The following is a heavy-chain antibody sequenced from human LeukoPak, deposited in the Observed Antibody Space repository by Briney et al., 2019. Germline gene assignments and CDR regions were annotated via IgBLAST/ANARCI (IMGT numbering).Heavy chain of an antibody. CDR1: GGSISSGGYS. J-gene: IGHJ5*02. CDR2: IYHSGST. Sequence: SETLSLTCAVSGGSISSGGYSWSWIRQPPGKGLEWIGYIYHSGSTYYNPSLKSRVTISVDRSKNQFSLKLSSVTAADTAVYYCASYRPAANWFDPWGQGTLVTVSS. D-gene: IGHD2-2*01. V-gene: IGHV4-30-2*01. CDR3: ASYRPAANWFDP.